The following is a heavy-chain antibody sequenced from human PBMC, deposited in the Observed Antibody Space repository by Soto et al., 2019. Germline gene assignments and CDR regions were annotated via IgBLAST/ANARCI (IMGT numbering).Heavy chain of an antibody. CDR2: IDGAGRST. V-gene: IGHV3-74*01. D-gene: IGHD6-6*01. CDR1: GFTFSSCW. Sequence: EVQLVESGGGLVQPGGSLRLSCAASGFTFSSCWMHWVRQPPGKGLVWVSRIDGAGRSTNYADSVKGRFTISRDNAKNTLYLQMNSLRAEDTAVYYCARVGSTSWYWGQGTLVTVSS. CDR3: ARVGSTSWY. J-gene: IGHJ4*02.